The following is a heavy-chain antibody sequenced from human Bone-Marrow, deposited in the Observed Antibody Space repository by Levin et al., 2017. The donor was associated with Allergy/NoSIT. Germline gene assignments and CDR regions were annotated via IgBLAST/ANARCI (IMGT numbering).Heavy chain of an antibody. CDR3: ASSVPPYPRGYSV. Sequence: SCAASGFTFSSYSMNWVRQAPGKGLEWVSSISSSSSYIYYADSVKGRFTISRDNAKNSLYLQMNSLRAEDTAVYYCASSVPPYPRGYSVWGQGTLVTVSS. CDR2: ISSSSSYI. D-gene: IGHD5-18*01. V-gene: IGHV3-21*01. J-gene: IGHJ4*02. CDR1: GFTFSSYS.